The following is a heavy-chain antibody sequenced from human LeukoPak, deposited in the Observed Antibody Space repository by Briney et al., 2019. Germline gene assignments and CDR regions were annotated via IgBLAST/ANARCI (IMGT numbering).Heavy chain of an antibody. V-gene: IGHV1-69*05. CDR1: GGTFSSYA. CDR2: IIPIFGTA. D-gene: IGHD6-19*01. J-gene: IGHJ3*02. Sequence: ASVKVSCKASGGTFSSYAISWVRQAPGQGLEWMGGIIPIFGTANYAQKFQGRVTITTDEFTSTAYMELRSLRSDDTAVYYCAVAPVEYSSGWNGYAFDIWGQGTMVTVSS. CDR3: AVAPVEYSSGWNGYAFDI.